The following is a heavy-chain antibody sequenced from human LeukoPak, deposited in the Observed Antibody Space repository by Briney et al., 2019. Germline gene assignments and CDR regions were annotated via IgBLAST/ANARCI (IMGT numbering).Heavy chain of an antibody. CDR3: ARSTRELRKYNWFDP. D-gene: IGHD1-26*01. CDR2: INPNSGGT. J-gene: IGHJ5*02. V-gene: IGHV1-2*02. Sequence: GASVKVSCKASGYTFTGYYMHRVRQAPGQGLEWMGWINPNSGGTNYAQKFQGRVTMTRDTSISTAYMELSRLRSDDTAVYYCARSTRELRKYNWFDPWGQGTLVTVSS. CDR1: GYTFTGYY.